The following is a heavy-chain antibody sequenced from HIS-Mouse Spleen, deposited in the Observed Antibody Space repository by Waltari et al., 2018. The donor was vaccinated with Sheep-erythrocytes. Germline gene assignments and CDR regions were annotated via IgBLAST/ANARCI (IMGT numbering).Heavy chain of an antibody. D-gene: IGHD1-1*01. CDR3: ARDTGTDAFDI. J-gene: IGHJ3*02. CDR2: ISSSSSYI. Sequence: VRQAPGKGLEWVSSISSSSSYIYYADSVKGRFTISRDNAKNSLYLQMNSLRAEDTAVYYCARDTGTDAFDIWGQGTMVTVSS. V-gene: IGHV3-21*01.